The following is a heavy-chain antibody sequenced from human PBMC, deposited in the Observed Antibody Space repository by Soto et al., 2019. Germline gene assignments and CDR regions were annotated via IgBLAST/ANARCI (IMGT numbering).Heavy chain of an antibody. J-gene: IGHJ5*02. V-gene: IGHV3-43*01. Sequence: GGSLRLSCAASGFTFDDYTMQWVRQAPGKGLEWVSLISWDGGSTYYADSVKGRFTISRDNSKNSLYLQMNSLRTEDTALYYCAKDRYSSGWYGWFDPWGQGTLVTVSS. D-gene: IGHD6-19*01. CDR3: AKDRYSSGWYGWFDP. CDR1: GFTFDDYT. CDR2: ISWDGGST.